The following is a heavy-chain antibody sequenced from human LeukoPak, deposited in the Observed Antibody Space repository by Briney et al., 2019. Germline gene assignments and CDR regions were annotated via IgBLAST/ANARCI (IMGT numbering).Heavy chain of an antibody. Sequence: GGSLRLSCAASGFTFSSYSMNWVRQAPGKGLEWVSSISSSSSYIYYADSVKGRLTISRDNAKNSLYLQMNSLRAEDTAVYYCARDGQTTADYWGQGTLVTVSS. CDR2: ISSSSSYI. J-gene: IGHJ4*02. V-gene: IGHV3-21*01. CDR3: ARDGQTTADY. D-gene: IGHD4-17*01. CDR1: GFTFSSYS.